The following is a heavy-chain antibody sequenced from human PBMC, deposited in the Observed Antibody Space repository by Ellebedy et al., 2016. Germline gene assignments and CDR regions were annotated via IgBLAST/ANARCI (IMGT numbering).Heavy chain of an antibody. CDR1: GYTFTSYD. Sequence: ASVKVSCKASGYTFTSYDINWVRQATGQGLEWTGWMNPNSGNTGYAQKFQGRVTMTRYTSISTAYMELSSLRSEDTAVYYWARVARRHYYGSGSFPLGYWGQGTLVTVSS. CDR3: ARVARRHYYGSGSFPLGY. V-gene: IGHV1-8*01. J-gene: IGHJ4*02. D-gene: IGHD3-10*01. CDR2: MNPNSGNT.